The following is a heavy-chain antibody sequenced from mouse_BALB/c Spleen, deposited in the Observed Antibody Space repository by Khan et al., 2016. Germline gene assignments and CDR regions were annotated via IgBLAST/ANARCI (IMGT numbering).Heavy chain of an antibody. D-gene: IGHD2-9*01. J-gene: IGHJ2*01. V-gene: IGHV1S34*01. CDR2: ISCYNGAT. CDR1: GYLFTGYY. Sequence: LVKTGASVKISCKASGYLFTGYYMHWVKQSHGKSLEWIGYISCYNGATRYNQKFKGKATFTVDTSSSTAYMQFNRLTSEDSAVXYCARPCYGYDEGYYFDYWGQGTTLTVSS. CDR3: ARPCYGYDEGYYFDY.